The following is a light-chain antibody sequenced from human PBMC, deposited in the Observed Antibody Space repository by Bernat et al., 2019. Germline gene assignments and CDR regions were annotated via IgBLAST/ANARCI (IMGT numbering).Light chain of an antibody. V-gene: IGLV2-14*03. Sequence: QSALTQPASVSGSPGQSITISCTGTSRDYVSWYQQHPGRVPKLIIYDVSNRPSGVSDRFSGSKSGNTASLTISGLQAEDEADYYCSSHTSSSTYVFGGGTKVTVL. J-gene: IGLJ1*01. CDR2: DVS. CDR3: SSHTSSSTYV. CDR1: SRDY.